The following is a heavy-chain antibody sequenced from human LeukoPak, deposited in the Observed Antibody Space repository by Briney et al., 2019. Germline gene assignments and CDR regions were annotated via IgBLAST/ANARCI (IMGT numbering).Heavy chain of an antibody. Sequence: GGSLRLSCAASGFTFSTYSMSWVRQAPGKGPEWLSYISTSSITKYYADSVKGRFTISRDDAKNSLSLQMNSLRADDTAVYYCAKEMGFCSGGSCSRWFDSWGQGTSVTVSS. V-gene: IGHV3-48*01. CDR3: AKEMGFCSGGSCSRWFDS. J-gene: IGHJ5*01. CDR1: GFTFSTYS. D-gene: IGHD2-15*01. CDR2: ISTSSITK.